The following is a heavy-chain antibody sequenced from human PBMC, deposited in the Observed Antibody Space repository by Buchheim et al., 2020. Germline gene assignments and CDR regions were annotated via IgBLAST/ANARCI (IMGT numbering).Heavy chain of an antibody. CDR1: GFTFSSYG. CDR2: ISGSGGST. V-gene: IGHV3-23*04. D-gene: IGHD2/OR15-2a*01. CDR3: AKKVGFYLQY. Sequence: EVQLVESGGGLIQPGESLRLSCIASGFTFSSYGMSWVRQAPGKGLEWVSSISGSGGSTYHADSVKGRFSISRDNSDTTFYLQMNSLRAEDTAVYYCAKKVGFYLQYWGQGTL. J-gene: IGHJ4*02.